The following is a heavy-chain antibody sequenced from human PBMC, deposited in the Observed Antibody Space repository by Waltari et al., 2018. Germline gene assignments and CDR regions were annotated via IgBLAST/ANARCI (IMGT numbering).Heavy chain of an antibody. D-gene: IGHD3-3*01. V-gene: IGHV3-7*01. CDR3: ARIRFLEWLAQVYYFDY. Sequence: EVQLVESGGGLVQPGGSLRLSCAASGFTFSCYWMSWVRQAPGKGLEWVANIMQDGSEKYYVDSVKGRVTISRDNAKNTLYLQMNSLRAEDTAVYYCARIRFLEWLAQVYYFDYWGQGTLVTVSS. CDR1: GFTFSCYW. CDR2: IMQDGSEK. J-gene: IGHJ4*02.